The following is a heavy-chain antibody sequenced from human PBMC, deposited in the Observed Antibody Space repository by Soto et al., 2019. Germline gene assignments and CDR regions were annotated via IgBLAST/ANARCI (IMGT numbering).Heavy chain of an antibody. J-gene: IGHJ2*01. CDR3: ASSPPPTVTMYSRFFDL. CDR2: IIPIFGTA. CDR1: GGTFSSYA. D-gene: IGHD4-17*01. V-gene: IGHV1-69*14. Sequence: QVQLVQSGAEVKKPGSSVKVSCKTSGGTFSSYAINWVRQAPGQGLEWMGWIIPIFGTANYAQKFQCRITITADKSTNTAYMELRSLKSDDTVVYYCASSPPPTVTMYSRFFDLWGLDTLVTVSS.